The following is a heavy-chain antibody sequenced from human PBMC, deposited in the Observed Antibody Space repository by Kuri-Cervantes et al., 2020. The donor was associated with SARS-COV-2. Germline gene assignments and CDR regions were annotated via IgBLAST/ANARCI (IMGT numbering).Heavy chain of an antibody. CDR2: IYPGDSDT. V-gene: IGHV5-51*01. Sequence: KVSCKASGYSFTSYRIAWVRQMPGKGLEWMGIIYPGDSDTRYIPSFQGQVTISADKSISTAFLQWSSLKASDTAIYYCARRAYGEQVDYYYMDVWGKGTTVTVSS. CDR3: ARRAYGEQVDYYYMDV. CDR1: GYSFTSYR. D-gene: IGHD4-17*01. J-gene: IGHJ6*03.